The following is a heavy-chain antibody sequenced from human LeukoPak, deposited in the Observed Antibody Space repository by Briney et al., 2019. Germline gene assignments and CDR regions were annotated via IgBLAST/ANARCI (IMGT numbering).Heavy chain of an antibody. CDR2: INHSGST. J-gene: IGHJ4*02. V-gene: IGHV4-34*01. Sequence: SETLSLTCAVYGGSFSGYYWSWIRQPPGKGLEWIGEINHSGSTNYNPSLKSRVTVSVDTSKNRFSLKLSSVTAADTAVYYCTRGLKGAYIAAALDLDYWGQGTLVTVSS. CDR1: GGSFSGYY. D-gene: IGHD6-13*01. CDR3: TRGLKGAYIAAALDLDY.